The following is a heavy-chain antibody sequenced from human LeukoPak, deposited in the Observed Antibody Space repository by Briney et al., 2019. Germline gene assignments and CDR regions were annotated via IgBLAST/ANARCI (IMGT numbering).Heavy chain of an antibody. CDR1: GFTFSSYS. CDR3: ARFYSGSYYAYFDY. CDR2: ISSSSSYI. D-gene: IGHD1-26*01. V-gene: IGHV3-21*01. J-gene: IGHJ4*02. Sequence: GGSLRLSCAASGFTFSSYSMNWVRQAPGKGLEWVPSISSSSSYIYYADSVKGRFTISRDNAKNSLYLQMNSLRAEDTAVYYCARFYSGSYYAYFDYWGQGTLVTVSS.